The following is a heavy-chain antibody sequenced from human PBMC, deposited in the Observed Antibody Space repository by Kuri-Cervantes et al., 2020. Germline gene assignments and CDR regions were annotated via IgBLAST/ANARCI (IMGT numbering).Heavy chain of an antibody. CDR2: ISAYNGNT. D-gene: IGHD3-10*01. CDR3: ASRRITMVRGVRFFDY. J-gene: IGHJ4*02. V-gene: IGHV1-18*01. Sequence: ASVKVSCKASGYTFTSYGISWVRQAPGQGLEWMGWISAYNGNTNYAQKFQGRVTITRDTSASTAYMELSSLRSEDTAVYYCASRRITMVRGVRFFDYWGQGTLVTVSS. CDR1: GYTFTSYG.